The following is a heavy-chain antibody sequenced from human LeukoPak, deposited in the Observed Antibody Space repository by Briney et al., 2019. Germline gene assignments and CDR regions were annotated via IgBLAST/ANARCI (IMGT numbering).Heavy chain of an antibody. CDR3: ARNNYYDSSGYYYDY. D-gene: IGHD3-22*01. Sequence: PGGSLRLSCAASGFTFSSYSMNWVRQAPVKGLEWVSSISSSSSYIYYADSVKGRFTISRDNAKNSLYLQMNSLRAEDTAVYYCARNNYYDSSGYYYDYWGQGTLVTVSS. V-gene: IGHV3-21*01. CDR2: ISSSSSYI. CDR1: GFTFSSYS. J-gene: IGHJ4*02.